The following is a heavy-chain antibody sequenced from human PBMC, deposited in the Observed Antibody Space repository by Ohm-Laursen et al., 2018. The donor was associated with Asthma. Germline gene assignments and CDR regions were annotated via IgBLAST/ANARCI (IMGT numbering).Heavy chain of an antibody. Sequence: SETLSLTCTVSGGSISSGGYYWSWIRQHPGKGLEWIGYIYYSGSTYYNPSLKSRVTISVDTSKNQFSLKLSSVTAADTAVYYCARGGDEGATYPDSWGQGTLVTVSS. V-gene: IGHV4-31*03. CDR2: IYYSGST. CDR3: ARGGDEGATYPDS. D-gene: IGHD1-26*01. CDR1: GGSISSGGYY. J-gene: IGHJ4*02.